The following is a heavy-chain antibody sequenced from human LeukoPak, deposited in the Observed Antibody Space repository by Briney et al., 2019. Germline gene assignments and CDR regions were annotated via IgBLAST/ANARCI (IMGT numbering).Heavy chain of an antibody. J-gene: IGHJ5*02. CDR3: ARTLWFGELLRGGWFDP. CDR2: IDWDDDK. D-gene: IGHD3-10*01. Sequence: ESGPALVKPTQTLTLTCTFSGFSLSTSGMCVSWIRQPPGKALEWLARIDWDDDKYYSTSLKTRLTISKDTSKNQVVLTMTNTDPVDTATYYRARTLWFGELLRGGWFDPWGQGTLVTVSS. V-gene: IGHV2-70*11. CDR1: GFSLSTSGMC.